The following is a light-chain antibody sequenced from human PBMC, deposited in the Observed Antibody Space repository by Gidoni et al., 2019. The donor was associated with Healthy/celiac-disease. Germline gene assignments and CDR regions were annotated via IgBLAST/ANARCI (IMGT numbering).Light chain of an antibody. V-gene: IGKV3D-15*01. Sequence: EIVMTQSPATLSVSPGERATLSCRASQSVSSNLAWYQQKPGQAPRLIYGASTRATGIPARFSGSGSGTEFTLTISSLQSEDFAVYYCQQYNNWPTLTFGGGTKVENK. CDR3: QQYNNWPTLT. J-gene: IGKJ4*01. CDR2: GAS. CDR1: QSVSSN.